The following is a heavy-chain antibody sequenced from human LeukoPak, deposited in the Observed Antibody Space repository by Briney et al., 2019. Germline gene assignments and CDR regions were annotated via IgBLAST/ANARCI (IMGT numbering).Heavy chain of an antibody. CDR3: AGATWGSGYFDY. CDR2: IYYSGST. Sequence: SETLSLTCTVSGGSISSYYWSWIRQPPGKGLEWIGYIYYSGSTNYNPSLKSRVTMSVDTSKNQFSLRLSSVTAADTAVYYCAGATWGSGYFDYWGQGTLVTVSS. D-gene: IGHD7-27*01. CDR1: GGSISSYY. J-gene: IGHJ4*02. V-gene: IGHV4-59*12.